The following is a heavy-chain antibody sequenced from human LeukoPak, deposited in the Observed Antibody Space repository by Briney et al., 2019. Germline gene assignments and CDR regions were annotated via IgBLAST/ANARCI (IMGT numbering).Heavy chain of an antibody. CDR3: AKPPRCSGGSCYSRVRTYYYYGMDV. V-gene: IGHV3-23*01. D-gene: IGHD2-15*01. CDR2: ISGSGGST. J-gene: IGHJ6*02. CDR1: GFTFSSYA. Sequence: GGSLRLSCAASGFTFSSYAMSWVRQAPGKGLEWVSAISGSGGSTYYADSVKGRFTISRDNSKNTLYLQMNSLRAEDTAVYYCAKPPRCSGGSCYSRVRTYYYYGMDVWGQGTTVTVSS.